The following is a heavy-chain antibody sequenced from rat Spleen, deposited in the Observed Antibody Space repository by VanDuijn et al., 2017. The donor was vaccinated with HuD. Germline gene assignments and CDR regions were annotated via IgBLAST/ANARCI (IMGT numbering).Heavy chain of an antibody. V-gene: IGHV5-31*01. J-gene: IGHJ2*01. CDR3: TRNWDY. Sequence: EVQLVESGGGLVQPGRSLKLSCVASGFTFNDYWMTWIRQAPGKGLEWVASISNTGGTTYYPDSMKGRFTISRDISRSTLYFQMNSLRSADTATYYCTRNWDYWGQGVMVTVSS. CDR1: GFTFNDYW. D-gene: IGHD5-1*01. CDR2: ISNTGGTT.